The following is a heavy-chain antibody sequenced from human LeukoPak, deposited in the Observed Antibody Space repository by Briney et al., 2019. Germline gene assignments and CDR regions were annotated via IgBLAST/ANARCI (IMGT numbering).Heavy chain of an antibody. CDR1: GGSISSSSYY. CDR2: IYYSGST. V-gene: IGHV4-39*07. J-gene: IGHJ4*02. D-gene: IGHD3-10*01. CDR3: ARVSPDRRGLDY. Sequence: PSETLSLTCTVSGGSISSSSYYWGWIRQPPGKGLEWIGSIYYSGSTYYNPSLKSRVTISVDRSKNQFSLKLSSVTAADTAVYYCARVSPDRRGLDYWGQGTLVTVSS.